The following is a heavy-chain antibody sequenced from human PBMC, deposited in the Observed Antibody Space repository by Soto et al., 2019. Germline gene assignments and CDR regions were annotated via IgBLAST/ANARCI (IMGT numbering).Heavy chain of an antibody. CDR2: ISAYNGNT. CDR3: ARDHNYDFWSGYSTGYYYGMDV. J-gene: IGHJ6*02. D-gene: IGHD3-3*01. CDR1: GYTFTSYG. Sequence: XSVKVSCKASGYTFTSYGISWVRQAPGQGLEWVGWISAYNGNTNYAQKLQGRVTMTTDTSTSTAYMELRSLRSDDTAVYYCARDHNYDFWSGYSTGYYYGMDVWGQGTTVTVSS. V-gene: IGHV1-18*01.